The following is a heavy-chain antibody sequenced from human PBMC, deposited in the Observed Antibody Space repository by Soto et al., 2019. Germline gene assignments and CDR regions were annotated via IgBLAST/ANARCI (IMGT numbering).Heavy chain of an antibody. V-gene: IGHV3-15*01. CDR2: IKSKTDGGTT. J-gene: IGHJ4*02. Sequence: GGSLRLSCAASGFTFSNAWMSWVRQAPGKGLEWVGRIKSKTDGGTTDYAAPVKGRFTISRDDSKNTLYLQMNSLKTEDTAVYYCTTSPFRRALTGTTSCSDYWGQGTLVTVSS. CDR1: GFTFSNAW. CDR3: TTSPFRRALTGTTSCSDY. D-gene: IGHD1-7*01.